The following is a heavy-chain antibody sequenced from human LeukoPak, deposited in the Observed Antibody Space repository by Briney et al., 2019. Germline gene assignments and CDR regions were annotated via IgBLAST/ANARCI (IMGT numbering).Heavy chain of an antibody. CDR1: GFTFSSYG. CDR3: AKDRGAAAGIGNWFDP. V-gene: IGHV3-30*18. D-gene: IGHD6-13*01. Sequence: GGSLRLSCAASGFTFSSYGMHWVRQAPGKGLEWVAVISYDGSNKYYADSVKGRFTISRDNSKNTLYLQMNSLRAEDTAVYYCAKDRGAAAGIGNWFDPWGQGTLVTVSS. J-gene: IGHJ5*02. CDR2: ISYDGSNK.